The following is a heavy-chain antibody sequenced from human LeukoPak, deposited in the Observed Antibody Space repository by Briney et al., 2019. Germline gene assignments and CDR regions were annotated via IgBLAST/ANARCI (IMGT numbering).Heavy chain of an antibody. J-gene: IGHJ5*02. V-gene: IGHV4-39*01. CDR1: GGSISSSSYY. D-gene: IGHD1-7*01. CDR3: ASPRGNYWFDP. Sequence: LETLSLTSTVSGGSISSSSYYWGWIRQPPGKGLEWIGSIYYSGSTYYNPSLKSRVTISVDTSKNQFSLKLSSVTAADTAVYYCASPRGNYWFDPWGQGTLVTVSS. CDR2: IYYSGST.